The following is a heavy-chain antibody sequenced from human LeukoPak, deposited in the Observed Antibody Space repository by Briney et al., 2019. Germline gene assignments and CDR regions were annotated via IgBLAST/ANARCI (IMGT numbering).Heavy chain of an antibody. V-gene: IGHV4-4*02. CDR1: NGPITSTKW. Sequence: KPSETLSLTCTVSNGPITSTKWWSWVRQPPGKGLEWIGEISHTGSTNYNPSFNSRVTMSVDKSKNQFSLNLKSVTAADTALYYCASSSLVVVVTYGFDIWGRETAVTVSS. CDR3: ASSSLVVVVTYGFDI. J-gene: IGHJ3*02. CDR2: ISHTGST. D-gene: IGHD2-21*01.